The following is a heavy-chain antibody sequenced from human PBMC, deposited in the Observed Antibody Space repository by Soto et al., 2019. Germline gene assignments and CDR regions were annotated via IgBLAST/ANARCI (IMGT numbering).Heavy chain of an antibody. CDR2: IIPIFGTA. CDR1: GGTFSSYA. Sequence: SVKVSCKASGGTFSSYAISWVRQAPGQGLEWMGGIIPIFGTANYAQKFQGRVTITADESTSTAYMELSSLRSEDTAVYHCARSGYDFWSGYYPQNYYYYGLDVWGQGTTVTVSS. CDR3: ARSGYDFWSGYYPQNYYYYGLDV. V-gene: IGHV1-69*13. D-gene: IGHD3-3*01. J-gene: IGHJ6*02.